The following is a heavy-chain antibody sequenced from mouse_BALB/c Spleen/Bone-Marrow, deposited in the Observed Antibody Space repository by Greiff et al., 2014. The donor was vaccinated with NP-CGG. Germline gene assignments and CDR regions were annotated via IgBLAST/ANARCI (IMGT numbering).Heavy chain of an antibody. V-gene: IGHV7-1*02. J-gene: IGHJ3*01. CDR3: ARDVGYGNYFVY. CDR2: SRNKAKHYTT. Sequence: EVKLMESGGGLVQPGDSLRLSCATSGFTFSDFYMEWVRQPPGKRLEWIAASRNKAKHYTTEYSASVKGRFIVSRDTSQSILYLQMNALRAEDPAIYYCARDVGYGNYFVYWGQGTLVTVSA. D-gene: IGHD2-10*02. CDR1: GFTFSDFY.